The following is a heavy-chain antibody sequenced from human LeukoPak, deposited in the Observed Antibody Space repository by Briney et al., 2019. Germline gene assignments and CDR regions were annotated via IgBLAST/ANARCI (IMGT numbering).Heavy chain of an antibody. CDR3: ARGGTDFDY. CDR1: GGSISSYY. CDR2: IYYSGST. Sequence: ETLSLTCPVSGGSISSYYWSWIRQAPGKGLEWIGHIYYSGSTNYNPSLASRVTISVDTSKNQFSLKLSSVTATDTALYYCARGGTDFDYWGQGTLVTVSS. V-gene: IGHV4-59*08. J-gene: IGHJ4*02. D-gene: IGHD2-15*01.